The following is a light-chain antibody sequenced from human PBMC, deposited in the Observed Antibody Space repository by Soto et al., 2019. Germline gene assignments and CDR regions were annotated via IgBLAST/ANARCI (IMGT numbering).Light chain of an antibody. V-gene: IGLV2-23*02. CDR1: SSDVGSYNL. CDR2: EVS. Sequence: QSVLTQPASVSGSPGQSITISCTGTSSDVGSYNLVSWYQQHPGKAPKVMIYEVSKRPSGVSNRFSGSKSGNTASLTISGLQAEDGADYYCCSYGGSYVFGPGTKVTVL. CDR3: CSYGGSYV. J-gene: IGLJ1*01.